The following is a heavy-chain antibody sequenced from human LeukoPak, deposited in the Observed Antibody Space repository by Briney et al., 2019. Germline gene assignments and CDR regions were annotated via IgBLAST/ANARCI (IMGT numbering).Heavy chain of an antibody. CDR3: ARHYGSGSYYPSY. D-gene: IGHD1-26*01. CDR2: ISGSGGST. V-gene: IGHV3-23*01. CDR1: GFTFSSYA. Sequence: GGSLRLSCAASGFTFSSYAMSWVRQAPGKGREWVSAISGSGGSTYYADSVKCRFTISRDNSKNTLTLQMNSLRAEDTAVYYCARHYGSGSYYPSYWGQGTLVTVSS. J-gene: IGHJ4*02.